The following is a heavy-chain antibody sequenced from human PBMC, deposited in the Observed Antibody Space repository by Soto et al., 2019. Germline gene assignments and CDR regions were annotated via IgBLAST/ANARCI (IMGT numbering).Heavy chain of an antibody. V-gene: IGHV4-31*03. CDR1: GGSISSGGYY. D-gene: IGHD3-9*01. J-gene: IGHJ5*02. Sequence: QVQLQESGPGLVKPSQTLSLTCTVSGGSISSGGYYWSWIRQHPGKGLEWIGYIYYSGSTYYNPSLKCRVTISVDTSKNQFSLKLSSVTAADTAVYYCARGGYDILTGYYTGNWFDPWGQGTLVTVSS. CDR3: ARGGYDILTGYYTGNWFDP. CDR2: IYYSGST.